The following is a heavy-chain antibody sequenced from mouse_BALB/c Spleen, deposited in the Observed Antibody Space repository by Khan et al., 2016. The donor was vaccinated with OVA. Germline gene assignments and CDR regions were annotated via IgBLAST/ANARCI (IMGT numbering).Heavy chain of an antibody. CDR2: INPSNGYT. Sequence: QVQLKQSGAELARPGASVKMSCKASGYTFISYTIHWIKKRPGQGLEWIGYINPSNGYTNYNQKFKDKATLTTDKSSTTAYLQLSSLTSDDSAVYNCVRDGAYHRNDGWFAYWGQGNLVTVSA. V-gene: IGHV1-4*01. CDR3: VRDGAYHRNDGWFAY. D-gene: IGHD2-14*01. J-gene: IGHJ3*01. CDR1: GYTFISYT.